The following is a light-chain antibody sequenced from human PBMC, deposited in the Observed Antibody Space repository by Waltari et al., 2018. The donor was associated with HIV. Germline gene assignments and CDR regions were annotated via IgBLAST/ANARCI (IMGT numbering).Light chain of an antibody. V-gene: IGKV3-20*01. Sequence: VLLTQSPDTLSLSPGESATLSCRASQRVIGAHLAWYQQKPGQSPRLLIFDASSRAAGIPDRFSGSGSETEFTLTISELVPEDFAVYYCQQYGSSRWTFGQGTKVEI. CDR3: QQYGSSRWT. CDR2: DAS. CDR1: QRVIGAH. J-gene: IGKJ1*01.